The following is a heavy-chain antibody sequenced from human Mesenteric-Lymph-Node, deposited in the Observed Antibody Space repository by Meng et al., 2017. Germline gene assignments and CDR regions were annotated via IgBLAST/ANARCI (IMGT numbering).Heavy chain of an antibody. CDR3: ARGWFGVLQGDY. D-gene: IGHD3-10*01. CDR1: GYTFTSYG. Sequence: ASVKVSCKASGYTFTSYGISWVRQAPGQGLEWLGWIGVYNGNTKYAQKIQGRVTMTTDTSTSTAYMDLGSLTSDDTAVHYCARGWFGVLQGDYWGQGTLVTVSS. CDR2: IGVYNGNT. V-gene: IGHV1-18*01. J-gene: IGHJ4*02.